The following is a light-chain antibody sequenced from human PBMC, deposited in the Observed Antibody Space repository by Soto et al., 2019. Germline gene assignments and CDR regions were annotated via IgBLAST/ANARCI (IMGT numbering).Light chain of an antibody. CDR2: GAS. J-gene: IGKJ1*01. CDR1: QSVSSSY. V-gene: IGKV3-20*01. CDR3: QQYGRSPTT. Sequence: EIVLTQSPGTLSLSPGERATLSCRASQSVSSSYLALYQQKPGQAPRLLIYGASSRATGIPDRFSGSASGTDFTLTISRLEPEDFAVYYCQQYGRSPTTFGQGTKVDIK.